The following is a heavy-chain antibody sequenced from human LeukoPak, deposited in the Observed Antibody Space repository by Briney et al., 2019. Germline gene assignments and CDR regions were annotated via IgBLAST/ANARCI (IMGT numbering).Heavy chain of an antibody. D-gene: IGHD5-18*01. CDR2: IIPIFGTA. V-gene: IGHV1-69*13. J-gene: IGHJ4*02. Sequence: ASVKVSCKASGGTFSSYAISWVRQAPGQGLEWMGGIIPIFGTANYAQKFQGRVTITADESTSTAYMELSSLRSEDTAVYYCARDRYSYGLIPFDYWGQGTLVTVSS. CDR3: ARDRYSYGLIPFDY. CDR1: GGTFSSYA.